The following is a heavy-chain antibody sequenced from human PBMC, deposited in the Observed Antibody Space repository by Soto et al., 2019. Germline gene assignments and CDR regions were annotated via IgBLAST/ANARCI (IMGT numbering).Heavy chain of an antibody. D-gene: IGHD6-19*01. CDR2: IIPIFGTA. Sequence: ASVKVSCKASGGTFSSYAISWVRQAPGQGLEWMGGIIPIFGTANYAQKFQGRVTITADESTSTAYMELSSLRSEDTAVYYCARVGDGGGIAVALAYFDYWGQGTLVTVSS. V-gene: IGHV1-69*13. CDR1: GGTFSSYA. J-gene: IGHJ4*02. CDR3: ARVGDGGGIAVALAYFDY.